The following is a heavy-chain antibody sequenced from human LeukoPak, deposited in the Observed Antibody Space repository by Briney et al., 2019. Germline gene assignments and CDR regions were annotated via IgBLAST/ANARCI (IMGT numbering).Heavy chain of an antibody. Sequence: SVKVSCKASGGTFTNYAISWVRQAPGQGLEWMGGIIPIFGTANYAQKFQGRVTITTDESTGTVYLELSSLRSEDTAVYYCARDVAYSSSPSHAFDIWGQGTMVTVSS. V-gene: IGHV1-69*05. CDR3: ARDVAYSSSPSHAFDI. J-gene: IGHJ3*02. D-gene: IGHD6-6*01. CDR2: IIPIFGTA. CDR1: GGTFTNYA.